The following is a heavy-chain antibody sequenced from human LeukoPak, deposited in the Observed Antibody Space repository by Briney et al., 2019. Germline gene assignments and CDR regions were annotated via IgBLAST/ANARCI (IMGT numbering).Heavy chain of an antibody. CDR1: GFTFSSYA. J-gene: IGHJ6*02. CDR3: ARDIVVVPAAMLGNYYYGMDV. CDR2: ISGSGGST. V-gene: IGHV3-23*01. D-gene: IGHD2-2*01. Sequence: PGGSLRLSCTASGFTFSSYAMSWVRQAPGKGLEWVSAISGSGGSTYYADSVKGRFTISRDNSKDTLYLQMNSLRAEDTAVYYCARDIVVVPAAMLGNYYYGMDVWGQGTTVTVSS.